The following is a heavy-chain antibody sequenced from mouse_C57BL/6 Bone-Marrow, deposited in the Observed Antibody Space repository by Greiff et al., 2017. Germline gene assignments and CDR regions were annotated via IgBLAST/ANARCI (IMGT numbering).Heavy chain of an antibody. CDR3: ARGGGYPFAY. V-gene: IGHV5-6*01. CDR1: GFTFSSYG. D-gene: IGHD2-2*01. CDR2: ISSGGSYT. Sequence: EVKVVESGGDLVKPGGSLKLSCAASGFTFSSYGMSWVRQTPDKRLEWVATISSGGSYTYYPDSVKGRFTFSRDNAKNTLYLQMSSLKSEDTAMYYCARGGGYPFAYWGQGTLVTVSA. J-gene: IGHJ3*01.